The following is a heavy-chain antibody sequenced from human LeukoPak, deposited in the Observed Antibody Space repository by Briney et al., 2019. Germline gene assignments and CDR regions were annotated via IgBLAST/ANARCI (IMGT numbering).Heavy chain of an antibody. CDR2: ISYDGSNK. D-gene: IGHD1-26*01. V-gene: IGHV3-30-3*01. CDR1: GFTFSSYA. J-gene: IGHJ6*02. Sequence: GGSLRLSCAASGFTFSSYAMHWVRQAPGKGLEWVAVISYDGSNKYYADSVKGRFTISRDNSKNTLYLQMNSLRAEDTAVYYCAKDKVGATRFVETYGMDVWGQGTTVTVSS. CDR3: AKDKVGATRFVETYGMDV.